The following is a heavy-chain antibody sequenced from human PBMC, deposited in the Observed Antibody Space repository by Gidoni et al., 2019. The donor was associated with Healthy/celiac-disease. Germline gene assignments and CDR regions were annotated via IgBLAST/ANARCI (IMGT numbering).Heavy chain of an antibody. CDR3: AAGDSL. CDR1: GFTFDDYA. Sequence: EVQLVESGGGLVQPGRSLRLSCAASGFTFDDYAMHWVRQAPGKGLEWVSGISWNSGSIGYADSVKGRFTISRDNAKNSLYLQMNSLRAEDTALYYCAAGDSLWGQGTLVTVSS. D-gene: IGHD2-21*01. J-gene: IGHJ4*02. V-gene: IGHV3-9*01. CDR2: ISWNSGSI.